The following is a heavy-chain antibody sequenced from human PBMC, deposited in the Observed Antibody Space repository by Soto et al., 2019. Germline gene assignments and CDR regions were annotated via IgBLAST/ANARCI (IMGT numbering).Heavy chain of an antibody. V-gene: IGHV3-30*18. D-gene: IGHD3-10*01. CDR2: ISHDGSEK. Sequence: QVQLEESGGGVVQPGRSLRLSCAASGFTFSSYGIHWVRQAPGKGLEWVAVISHDGSEKHYADSVKGRFTISRDNSNNTLSLQMNSLRVEDTAVYFCAKGSQEKVSLYYALDVWGHGTTVIVSS. J-gene: IGHJ6*02. CDR1: GFTFSSYG. CDR3: AKGSQEKVSLYYALDV.